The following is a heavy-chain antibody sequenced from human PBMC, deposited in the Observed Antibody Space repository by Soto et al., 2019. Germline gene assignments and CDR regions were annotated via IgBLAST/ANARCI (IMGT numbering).Heavy chain of an antibody. J-gene: IGHJ4*02. CDR2: IEDGGSER. V-gene: IGHV3-7*01. Sequence: EVHVVEAGGGLVQPGESLRLSCATSGFTLSDNWMSWVRQAPGKGLEWVANIEDGGSERWYADSVKGRFTIFRDTAKNSLYLQMTGLRAEDTAMYYCTRNAYWGQGTLVTVSS. CDR1: GFTLSDNW. CDR3: TRNAY.